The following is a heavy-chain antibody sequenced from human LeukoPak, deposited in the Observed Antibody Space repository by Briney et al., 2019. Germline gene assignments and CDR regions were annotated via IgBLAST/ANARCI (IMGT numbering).Heavy chain of an antibody. Sequence: PSETLSLTCTVSGGSISSYYWSWIRQPPGKGLEWIGYIYYSGSTNYNPSLKSRVTISVDTSKNQFSLKLSSVTAADTAVYYCARLAGYSSGWYEEGFDYWGQGTLVTVSS. J-gene: IGHJ4*02. CDR2: IYYSGST. D-gene: IGHD6-19*01. CDR1: GGSISSYY. CDR3: ARLAGYSSGWYEEGFDY. V-gene: IGHV4-59*01.